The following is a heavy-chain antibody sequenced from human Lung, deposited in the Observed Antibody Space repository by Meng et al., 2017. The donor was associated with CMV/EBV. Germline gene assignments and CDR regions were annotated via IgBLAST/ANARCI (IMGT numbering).Heavy chain of an antibody. CDR2: IHPHRGDT. J-gene: IGHJ4*02. Sequence: ASVXVSCKASGYTFTAHYFHWVRQAPGQGLEWMGWIHPHRGDTNYAQQFQGRVTLTRDTSINTGYMELTRLTSDDTAVYYCARDNNWGPDYWGQGTLVHVSS. CDR1: GYTFTAHY. V-gene: IGHV1-2*02. D-gene: IGHD7-27*01. CDR3: ARDNNWGPDY.